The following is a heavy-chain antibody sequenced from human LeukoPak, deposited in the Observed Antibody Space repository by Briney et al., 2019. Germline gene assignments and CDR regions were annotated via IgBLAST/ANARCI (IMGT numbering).Heavy chain of an antibody. J-gene: IGHJ3*02. Sequence: VASVKVSCKASGGTFSSYAISWVRQAPGQGLEWMGGIIPIFGTANYAQKFQGRVTITADESASTAYMELSSLRSEDTAVYYCASPQYGGNSGSAFDIWGQGTMVTVSS. D-gene: IGHD4-23*01. CDR1: GGTFSSYA. V-gene: IGHV1-69*01. CDR2: IIPIFGTA. CDR3: ASPQYGGNSGSAFDI.